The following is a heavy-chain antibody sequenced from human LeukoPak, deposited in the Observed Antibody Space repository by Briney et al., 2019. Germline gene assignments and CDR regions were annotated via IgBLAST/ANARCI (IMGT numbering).Heavy chain of an antibody. CDR1: GFTFCSYS. Sequence: PGGSLRLSCAASGFTFCSYSMNWVRQAPGKGLEWVSSISSSSSYIYYADSVKGRFTISRDNAKNSLYLQMNSLRAEDTAVYYCARGYYDSGYYFDYWGQGTLVTVSS. V-gene: IGHV3-21*01. J-gene: IGHJ4*02. CDR3: ARGYYDSGYYFDY. D-gene: IGHD3-22*01. CDR2: ISSSSSYI.